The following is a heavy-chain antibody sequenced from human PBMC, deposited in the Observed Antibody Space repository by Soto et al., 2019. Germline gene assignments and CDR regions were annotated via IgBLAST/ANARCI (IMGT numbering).Heavy chain of an antibody. V-gene: IGHV4-31*02. D-gene: IGHD2-8*02. J-gene: IGHJ5*01. CDR2: IYYSGNT. CDR1: GNSLSSVGYY. CDR3: ARAIRATMTTGWLDS. Sequence: TRSLTWPVSGNSLSSVGYYFIWILPHPGKGLEWIGFIYYSGNTYFNPSLKSRVTLSVDTSQNQFSLKLNSATAADTAVYYCARAIRATMTTGWLDSWGQGDLVSVSA.